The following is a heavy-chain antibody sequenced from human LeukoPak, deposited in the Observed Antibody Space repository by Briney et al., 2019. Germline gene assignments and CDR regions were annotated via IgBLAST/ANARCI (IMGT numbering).Heavy chain of an antibody. J-gene: IGHJ4*02. Sequence: GESLKISCKASGYTFTTYWIGWVRQMPGKGLEWMGIIYPGDSDTRYSPSFQGQVTISADKSISTAYLQWSSLKASDIPMYYCARTGYSSGWYGGFDYWGQGTLVTVSS. CDR1: GYTFTTYW. CDR3: ARTGYSSGWYGGFDY. D-gene: IGHD6-19*01. V-gene: IGHV5-51*01. CDR2: IYPGDSDT.